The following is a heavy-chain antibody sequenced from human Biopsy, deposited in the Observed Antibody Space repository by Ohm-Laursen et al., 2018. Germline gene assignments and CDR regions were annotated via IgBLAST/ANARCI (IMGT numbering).Heavy chain of an antibody. D-gene: IGHD1-7*01. V-gene: IGHV3-21*01. CDR2: ISETSSHI. J-gene: IGHJ6*02. CDR3: AIGSSRRTREGGMDV. CDR1: GFSVSSYD. Sequence: GSLRLSCAASGFSVSSYDMNWVRQAPGKGLEWISYISETSSHIYDADSVRGRFTVARDIAKNSLYLQLNSLRVEDTAVYYCAIGSSRRTREGGMDVWGQGTTVTVSS.